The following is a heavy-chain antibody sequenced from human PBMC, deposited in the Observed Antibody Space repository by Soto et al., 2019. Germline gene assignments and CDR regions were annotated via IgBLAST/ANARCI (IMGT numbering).Heavy chain of an antibody. Sequence: PSETLSLTCTVSGGSISSYYWSWIRQPPGKGLEWIGYIYYSGSTNYNPSLKSRVTISVDTSKNQFSLNLTSVTAADTAVYYCARGELSCSSGTCYSNRPFDYWGQGTLVTVSS. CDR1: GGSISSYY. V-gene: IGHV4-59*01. CDR2: IYYSGST. D-gene: IGHD2-15*01. CDR3: ARGELSCSSGTCYSNRPFDY. J-gene: IGHJ4*02.